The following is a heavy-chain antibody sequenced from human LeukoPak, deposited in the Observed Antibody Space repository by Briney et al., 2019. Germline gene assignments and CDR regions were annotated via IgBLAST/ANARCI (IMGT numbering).Heavy chain of an antibody. V-gene: IGHV3-7*01. CDR2: IKQDGSEK. CDR1: GFTFSSYW. CDR3: ASTNAYDFWSGYSVSDY. J-gene: IGHJ4*02. Sequence: GGSLRLSCAASGFTFSSYWMSWVRQAPGKGLEWVANIKQDGSEKYYVDSVKGRFTISRDNAKNSLYLQMNSLRAEDTAVYYCASTNAYDFWSGYSVSDYWGQGTLVTVSS. D-gene: IGHD3-3*01.